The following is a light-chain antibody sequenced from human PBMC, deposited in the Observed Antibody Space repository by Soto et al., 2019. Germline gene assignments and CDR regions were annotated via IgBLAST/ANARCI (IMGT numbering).Light chain of an antibody. Sequence: EFVLTQSPGTLSLSPGERATLSCRASQSISDTLAWYQQKPGQAPRLLIHGASTRATGFPARFSGSGSGTDFTLTISSLQSEDFAVYYCQQYNNWPWTFGQGTKVEIK. CDR2: GAS. V-gene: IGKV3-15*01. CDR1: QSISDT. CDR3: QQYNNWPWT. J-gene: IGKJ1*01.